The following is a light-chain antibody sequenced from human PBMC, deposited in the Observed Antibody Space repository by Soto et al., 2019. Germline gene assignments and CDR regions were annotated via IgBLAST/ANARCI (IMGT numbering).Light chain of an antibody. J-gene: IGKJ1*01. CDR1: QSVNIW. CDR2: KAS. V-gene: IGKV1-5*03. Sequence: DIQMTQSPSTLSASVGDRVTITCRASQSVNIWLAWYQQKPGKAPKLLIYKASSLESGVPSRFSGSGSGTEFTLTISSPQPEDFATYYCQQYNTYSRTFGQGTKVEIK. CDR3: QQYNTYSRT.